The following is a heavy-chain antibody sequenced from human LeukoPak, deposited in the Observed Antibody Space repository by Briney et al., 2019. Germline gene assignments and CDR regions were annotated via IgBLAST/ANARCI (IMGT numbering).Heavy chain of an antibody. CDR1: GFTFSSYA. CDR3: ARDPGYSFLDY. CDR2: ISYDGSNK. V-gene: IGHV3-30-3*01. D-gene: IGHD2-21*01. Sequence: GGSLRLSCAASGFTFSSYAMSWVRQAPGKGLEWVAVISYDGSNKYYADSVKGRFTISRDNSKNTLYLQMNSLRAEDTAVYYCARDPGYSFLDYWGQGTLVTVSS. J-gene: IGHJ4*02.